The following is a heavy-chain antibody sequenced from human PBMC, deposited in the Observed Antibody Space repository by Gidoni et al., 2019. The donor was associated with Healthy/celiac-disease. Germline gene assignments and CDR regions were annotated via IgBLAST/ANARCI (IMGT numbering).Heavy chain of an antibody. Sequence: EVQLVESGGGLVQPGGSLRLSCSASVCTLSSYAMHWVRQAPGKGMEYVSGMSINGGSTYYADSVKGRFTISRDNSKNTLYLQMSSLRAEDTAVYYCVKDFIAVAGTNVFDDWGQGTLVTVSS. CDR1: VCTLSSYA. V-gene: IGHV3-64D*06. J-gene: IGHJ4*02. CDR3: VKDFIAVAGTNVFDD. CDR2: MSINGGST. D-gene: IGHD6-19*01.